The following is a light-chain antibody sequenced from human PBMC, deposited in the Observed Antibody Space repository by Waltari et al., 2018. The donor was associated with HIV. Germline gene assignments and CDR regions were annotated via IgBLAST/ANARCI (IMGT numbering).Light chain of an antibody. J-gene: IGLJ3*02. CDR3: QVWDSSSDLNWV. CDR1: NIGSKS. V-gene: IGLV3-21*04. Sequence: SYVLTQPTSVSVAPGKTARITCGGDNIGSKSVHWYQQKPGQAPVLVIYDDSDRPSGIPERFSGSNSVNTATLTISRVEAGDEADYYCQVWDSSSDLNWVFGGGTKLTVL. CDR2: DDS.